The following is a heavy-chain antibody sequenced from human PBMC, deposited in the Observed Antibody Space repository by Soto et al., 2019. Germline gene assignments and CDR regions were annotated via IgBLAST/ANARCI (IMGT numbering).Heavy chain of an antibody. CDR2: IYHSGST. V-gene: IGHV4-30-2*01. J-gene: IGHJ5*02. Sequence: ILSLTSGVADGSIRSVGYSWSWIRQPPGKGLEWIGYIYHSGSTYYNPSLKSRVTISVDRSKNQFSLKLTSVTAADTAVYYCARVPSPWGQGTLVTVSS. CDR3: ARVPSP. CDR1: DGSIRSVGYS.